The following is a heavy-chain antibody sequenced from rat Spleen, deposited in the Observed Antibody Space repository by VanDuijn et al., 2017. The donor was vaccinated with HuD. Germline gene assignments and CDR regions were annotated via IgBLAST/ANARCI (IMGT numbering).Heavy chain of an antibody. CDR3: TRDRVLRSTGFDY. CDR2: INYDGSST. V-gene: IGHV5-20*01. CDR1: GFTFDDYH. D-gene: IGHD1-6*01. J-gene: IGHJ2*01. Sequence: EVQLVESGGGLVQPGRSLKLSCAASGFTFDDYHMAWVRQAPTKGLEWVASINYDGSSTYYRDSVKGRFTLSRDNAISSLYRQMDSLRSEDTAPYYGTRDRVLRSTGFDYWGQGVMVTVSS.